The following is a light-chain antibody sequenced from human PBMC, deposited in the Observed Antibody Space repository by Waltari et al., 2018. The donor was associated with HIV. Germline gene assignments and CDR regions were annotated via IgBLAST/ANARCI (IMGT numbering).Light chain of an antibody. V-gene: IGLV3-21*02. Sequence: SYVLTQPPSVSVAPGQTARITCGGNKIGNKSVHWYQQKPGQAPVLVVNDDSDRPSGIPERFTGSNSGNTATLTSSRGEAGDEADYFCQVWDSSSDLVVFGGGTKLTVL. CDR2: DDS. J-gene: IGLJ2*01. CDR3: QVWDSSSDLVV. CDR1: KIGNKS.